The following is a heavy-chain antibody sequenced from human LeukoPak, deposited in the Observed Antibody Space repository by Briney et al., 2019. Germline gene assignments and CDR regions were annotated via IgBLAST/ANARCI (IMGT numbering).Heavy chain of an antibody. D-gene: IGHD6-13*01. CDR2: VYSGGRT. Sequence: GGSPRLSCAASGFTVDDTYMSWVRQAPGKGLEWVSVVYSGGRTFYADSVKGRFIISRDNSKNTVYLQMNSLRTDDTAVYYCARQAAAGLDYWGQGTLVTVSS. V-gene: IGHV3-66*02. CDR1: GFTVDDTY. J-gene: IGHJ4*02. CDR3: ARQAAAGLDY.